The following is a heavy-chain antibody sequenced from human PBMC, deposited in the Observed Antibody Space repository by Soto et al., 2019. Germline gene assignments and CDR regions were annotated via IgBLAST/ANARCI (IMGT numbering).Heavy chain of an antibody. D-gene: IGHD2-2*01. CDR1: GGTFSSYA. CDR2: IIPIFGTA. J-gene: IGHJ6*02. V-gene: IGHV1-69*01. Sequence: QVQLVQSGAEVKKPGSSVKVSCKASGGTFSSYAISWVRQAPGQGLEWMGGIIPIFGTANYAQKFQGRVTITADESTSTAYMEMSSLRSEDTAVYYCARDPQDWSSTSCLYGMDVWGQGTTVTVSS. CDR3: ARDPQDWSSTSCLYGMDV.